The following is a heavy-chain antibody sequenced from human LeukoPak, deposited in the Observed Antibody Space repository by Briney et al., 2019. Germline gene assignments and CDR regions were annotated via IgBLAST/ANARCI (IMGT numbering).Heavy chain of an antibody. J-gene: IGHJ6*02. Sequence: ASVKVSCKASSFTFTTSAVQWVRQARGQRLEWIGRIGVGSSNTNHAQKFQERVTITRDMFTNTAYMELSSLRFEDTAVYYCAASRTPYYDSSGGYYYGMDVWGQGTTVTVSS. CDR1: SFTFTTSA. D-gene: IGHD3-22*01. CDR3: AASRTPYYDSSGGYYYGMDV. V-gene: IGHV1-58*01. CDR2: IGVGSSNT.